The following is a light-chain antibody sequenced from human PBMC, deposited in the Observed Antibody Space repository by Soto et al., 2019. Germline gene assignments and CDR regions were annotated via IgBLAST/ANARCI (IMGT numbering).Light chain of an antibody. CDR3: QQRSNWPPGP. J-gene: IGKJ1*01. CDR2: AAS. Sequence: EIVLTQSPATLSLSPGARAPLSCRASQGISNSLAWYQQIPGQAPRLFIYAASNRATGIPARFSGSGSGTDFTLTISSLEPEDFVFYYCQQRSNWPPGPFGQGTKVDIK. CDR1: QGISNS. V-gene: IGKV3-11*01.